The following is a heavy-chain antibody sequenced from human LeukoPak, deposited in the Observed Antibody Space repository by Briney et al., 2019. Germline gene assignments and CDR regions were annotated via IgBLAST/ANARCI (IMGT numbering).Heavy chain of an antibody. V-gene: IGHV3-15*01. Sequence: PGGSLRLSCAASGFTFSSSGMTWVCQAPGKGLEWVGRIKSKTDGGTTDYAAPVKGRFTISRDDSKNTLYLQMNSLRAEDTAVYYCAKSPRSPPGPWGQGTLVTVSS. J-gene: IGHJ5*02. CDR1: GFTFSSSG. CDR3: AKSPRSPPGP. D-gene: IGHD2-2*01. CDR2: IKSKTDGGTT.